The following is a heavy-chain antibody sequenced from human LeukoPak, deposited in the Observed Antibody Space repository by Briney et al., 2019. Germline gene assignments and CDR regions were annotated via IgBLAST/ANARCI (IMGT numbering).Heavy chain of an antibody. J-gene: IGHJ4*02. CDR1: GYTFTSYY. D-gene: IGHD3-22*01. V-gene: IGHV1-46*01. Sequence: ASVKVSCKASGYTFTSYYMHWVRQAPGQGLEWMGIINPSGGSTSYAQKFQGRVTMTRDMSTSTAYMELSSLRSEDTAVYYCARGRGYYDSSGYPFYFDYWGQGTLVTVSS. CDR2: INPSGGST. CDR3: ARGRGYYDSSGYPFYFDY.